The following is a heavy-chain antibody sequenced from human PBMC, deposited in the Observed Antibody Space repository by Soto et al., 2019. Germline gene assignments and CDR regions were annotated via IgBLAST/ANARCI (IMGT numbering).Heavy chain of an antibody. J-gene: IGHJ5*02. D-gene: IGHD6-13*01. CDR2: IYYSGST. CDR3: ARVRTALVRVAP. Sequence: PSETLSLTCTVSGGSISSGDYYWSWIRQPPGKGLEWIGYIYYSGSTYYNPSLKSRVTISVNTSKNQFSLKLSSVTAEDTAVYYCARVRTALVRVAPWGQGTLVTVSS. V-gene: IGHV4-30-4*01. CDR1: GGSISSGDYY.